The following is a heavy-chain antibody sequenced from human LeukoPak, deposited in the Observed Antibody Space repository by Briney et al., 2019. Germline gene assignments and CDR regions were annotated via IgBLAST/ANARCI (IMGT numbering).Heavy chain of an antibody. V-gene: IGHV3-23*01. J-gene: IGHJ4*02. Sequence: GGSLRLSCAASGFTFSSYAMSWVRQPPGKGLEWVSAISGSGGSTYYADSVKGRFTISRDNSKNTLYLQMNSLRAEDTAVYYCAKDRSSYSGSSGDYWGQGTLVTVSS. CDR2: ISGSGGST. D-gene: IGHD6-6*01. CDR3: AKDRSSYSGSSGDY. CDR1: GFTFSSYA.